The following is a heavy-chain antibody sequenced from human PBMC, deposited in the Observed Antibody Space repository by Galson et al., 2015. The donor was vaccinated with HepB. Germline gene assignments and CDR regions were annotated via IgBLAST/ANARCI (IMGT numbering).Heavy chain of an antibody. CDR2: ISGSGGST. CDR3: AKGGSGSNYHTYYHYYYMDV. CDR1: GFTFSSYA. D-gene: IGHD3-10*01. V-gene: IGHV3-23*01. J-gene: IGHJ6*03. Sequence: SLRLSCAASGFTFSSYAMRWVRQAPGQGLEWVSAISGSGGSTYYADSVKGRFTISRDNSKNTLYLQMNSPRAEDTAVYYCAKGGSGSNYHTYYHYYYMDVWGKGTTVTVSS.